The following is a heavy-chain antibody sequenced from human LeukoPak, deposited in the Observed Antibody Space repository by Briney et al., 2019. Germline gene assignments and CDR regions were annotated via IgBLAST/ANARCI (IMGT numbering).Heavy chain of an antibody. CDR1: GYSFTSYW. D-gene: IGHD2-8*01. Sequence: GESLKISCQGSGYSFTSYWIGWVRQIPGKGLEWMGIIYPGVSDTRYSPSFQGQVTISADKSISTAYLQWSSLKASDTAMYYCARSRQENGYAIPNYYYGMDVWGQGTTVTVSS. V-gene: IGHV5-51*01. CDR2: IYPGVSDT. J-gene: IGHJ6*02. CDR3: ARSRQENGYAIPNYYYGMDV.